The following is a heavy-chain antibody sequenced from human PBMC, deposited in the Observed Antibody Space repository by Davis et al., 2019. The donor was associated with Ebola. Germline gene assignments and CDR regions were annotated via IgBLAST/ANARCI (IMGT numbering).Heavy chain of an antibody. CDR1: GGSISSSGYN. Sequence: MPSETLSLTCSVSGGSISSSGYNWGWVRQPPGKGLEWLGSIYYTGSTYYNPSLKSRVTLSVDTSKNQFSLKLNSVTAADTAVYYCARMYYDFWSGYVPFDPWGQGTLVTVS. J-gene: IGHJ5*02. D-gene: IGHD3-3*01. V-gene: IGHV4-39*07. CDR2: IYYTGST. CDR3: ARMYYDFWSGYVPFDP.